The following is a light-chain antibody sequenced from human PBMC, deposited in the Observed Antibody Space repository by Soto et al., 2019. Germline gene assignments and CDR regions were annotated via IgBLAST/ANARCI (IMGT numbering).Light chain of an antibody. CDR2: GAS. J-gene: IGKJ1*01. CDR1: QSVSSSY. Sequence: EIVFCEARRTIYMTPGERVTLSCRASQSVSSSYLAWYQQKPGQAPRLLIYGASSRATGIPDRFSGSGSGTDFTLTISRLEPEDFAVYYCQQYASWPGTFGQG. V-gene: IGKV3-20*01. CDR3: QQYASWPGT.